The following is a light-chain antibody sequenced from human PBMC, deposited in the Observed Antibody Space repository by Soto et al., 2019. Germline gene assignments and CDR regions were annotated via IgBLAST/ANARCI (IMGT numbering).Light chain of an antibody. CDR2: EVS. Sequence: QSALTQPASVSGSPGQSITISCTGTSSDIGAYNYVSWYQQHPGKAPKLMIYEVSNRPSGVSSRFSGSKSANTASLTISGLQAEDEADYYCSSYTSSTTYVFGTGTKLTVL. CDR3: SSYTSSTTYV. CDR1: SSDIGAYNY. J-gene: IGLJ1*01. V-gene: IGLV2-14*01.